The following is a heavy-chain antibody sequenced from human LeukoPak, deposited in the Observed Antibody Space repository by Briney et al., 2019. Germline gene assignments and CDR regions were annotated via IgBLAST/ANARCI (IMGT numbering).Heavy chain of an antibody. D-gene: IGHD2-15*01. Sequence: PSETLSLTCTVSGGSISIYYWSWIRQPAGKGLEWIGRIYTSGNTNYNPSLKSRVTISVDKSKNQFSLKLISVTAADTAVYYCARDLPGVDWFDPWGQGTLVTVSS. CDR3: ARDLPGVDWFDP. V-gene: IGHV4-4*07. J-gene: IGHJ5*02. CDR1: GGSISIYY. CDR2: IYTSGNT.